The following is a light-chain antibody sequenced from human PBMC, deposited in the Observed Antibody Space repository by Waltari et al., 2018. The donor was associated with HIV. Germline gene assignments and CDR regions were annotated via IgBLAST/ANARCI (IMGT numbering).Light chain of an antibody. CDR2: DGS. CDR1: SSDVGVYNF. J-gene: IGLJ2*01. CDR3: QSYDSRLRAVV. Sequence: QSALTQPRSVSGSPGQSVTISCTGTSSDVGVYNFVSWYQQHPGKAPKLMIYDGSKRPSGVPDRFSGSKSGTSVSLAITGLQAEDEADYFCQSYDSRLRAVVFGGGTKLTVL. V-gene: IGLV2-11*01.